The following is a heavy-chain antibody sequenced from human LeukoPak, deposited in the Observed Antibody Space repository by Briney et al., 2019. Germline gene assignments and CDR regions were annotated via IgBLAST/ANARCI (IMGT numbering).Heavy chain of an antibody. CDR2: IIPIFGTA. CDR1: GGTFSSYA. D-gene: IGHD1-26*01. J-gene: IGHJ4*02. Sequence: SVKVSCKASGGTFSSYAISWVRQAPGQGLEWMGGIIPIFGTANYALKFQGRVTITTDESTSTAYMELSSLRSEDTAVYYCARMAGYGGSYYFDYWGQGTLVTVSS. CDR3: ARMAGYGGSYYFDY. V-gene: IGHV1-69*05.